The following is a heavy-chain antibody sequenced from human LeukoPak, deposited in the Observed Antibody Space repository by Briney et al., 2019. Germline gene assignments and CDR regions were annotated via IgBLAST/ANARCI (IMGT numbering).Heavy chain of an antibody. V-gene: IGHV3-7*03. CDR3: AREPGSIAAAGTFDY. Sequence: PGGSLRLSCAASGFTFSSYWMSWVRQAPGKGLEWVANIKQDGSEKYYVDSVKGRFTISRDNAKNSLYLQMNCLRAEDTAVYYCAREPGSIAAAGTFDYWGQGTLVTVSS. J-gene: IGHJ4*02. D-gene: IGHD6-13*01. CDR2: IKQDGSEK. CDR1: GFTFSSYW.